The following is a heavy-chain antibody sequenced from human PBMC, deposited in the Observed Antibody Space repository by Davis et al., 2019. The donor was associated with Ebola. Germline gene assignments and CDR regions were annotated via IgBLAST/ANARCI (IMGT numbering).Heavy chain of an antibody. CDR1: GYTFTSYG. J-gene: IGHJ6*03. Sequence: ASVKVSCKASGYTFTSYGISWVRQAPGQGLEWMGWISAYNGNTNYAQKLQGRVTMTTDTSTSTAYMELRSLRSDDTAVYYCAREGHIVVVPAAIMRGYYYMDVWGKGTTVTVSS. D-gene: IGHD2-2*02. CDR2: ISAYNGNT. CDR3: AREGHIVVVPAAIMRGYYYMDV. V-gene: IGHV1-18*01.